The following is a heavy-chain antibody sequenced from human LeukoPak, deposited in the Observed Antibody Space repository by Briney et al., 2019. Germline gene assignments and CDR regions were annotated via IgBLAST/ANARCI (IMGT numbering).Heavy chain of an antibody. CDR2: ISYDGSNK. D-gene: IGHD6-13*01. J-gene: IGHJ4*02. V-gene: IGHV3-30*18. CDR3: AKDGYSSSWYFLDY. Sequence: GGSLRLSCAASGFTFSSYGMHWVRQAPGKGLEWVAVISYDGSNKYYADSVKGRFTISRDNSKNTLYLQMNSLRAEDTAVYYCAKDGYSSSWYFLDYWGQGTLVTVSS. CDR1: GFTFSSYG.